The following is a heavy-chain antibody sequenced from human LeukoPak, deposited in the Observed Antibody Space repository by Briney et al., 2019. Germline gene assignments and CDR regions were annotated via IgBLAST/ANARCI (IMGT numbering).Heavy chain of an antibody. V-gene: IGHV4-39*07. D-gene: IGHD3-3*01. CDR2: IYYSGNT. J-gene: IGHJ4*02. CDR3: ARGLASGYPPIPFDY. Sequence: SETLSLTCTVSGVSISSSNSYWGWIRQPPGKGLEWIGSIYYSGNTYYNASLKSRVTISVDTSKIQFSLNLSSVTAADTAVYYCARGLASGYPPIPFDYWGQGTQVTVSS. CDR1: GVSISSSNSY.